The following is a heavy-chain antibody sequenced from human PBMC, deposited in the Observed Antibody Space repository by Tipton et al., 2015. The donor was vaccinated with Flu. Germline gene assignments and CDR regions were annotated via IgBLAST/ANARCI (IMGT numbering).Heavy chain of an antibody. CDR3: ASGATRRSFSGYDYTGY. CDR1: GRFISSEDYY. Sequence: TLSLTCTVSGRFISSEDYYWSWIRQHPGKGLEWIGCIYDSGITYYNPSLSSREVISIDASKNQFYLRLSSVTAADTSLYYCASGATRRSFSGYDYTGYWGQGSLVTVSS. CDR2: IYDSGIT. V-gene: IGHV4-31*03. D-gene: IGHD5-12*01. J-gene: IGHJ1*01.